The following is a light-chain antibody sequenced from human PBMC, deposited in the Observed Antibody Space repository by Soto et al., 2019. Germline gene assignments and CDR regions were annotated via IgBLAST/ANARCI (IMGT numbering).Light chain of an antibody. CDR1: QSVSSSY. Sequence: EIVWTQSPGTLALSPGERATLSCRASQSVSSSYLAWYQQKSGQAPRLLIYGASRRASGIPDRFSGSGSGTDITQTISRLEPEEFAVYYCQQYGSSPWTFGQGTKVEI. CDR3: QQYGSSPWT. CDR2: GAS. J-gene: IGKJ1*01. V-gene: IGKV3-20*01.